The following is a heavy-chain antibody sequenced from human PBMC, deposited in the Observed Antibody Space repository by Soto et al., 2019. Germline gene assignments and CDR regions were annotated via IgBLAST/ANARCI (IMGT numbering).Heavy chain of an antibody. CDR2: ISGSGSST. CDR1: GFTFSSYA. Sequence: GGSLRLSCAASGFTFSSYAMSWVRQAPGKGLEWVSAISGSGSSTYYADSVKGRFTISRDNSKNTLYLQMNSLRAEDTAVYYCARDVHDGFDIWDQGTMVTVSS. V-gene: IGHV3-23*01. CDR3: ARDVHDGFDI. J-gene: IGHJ3*02.